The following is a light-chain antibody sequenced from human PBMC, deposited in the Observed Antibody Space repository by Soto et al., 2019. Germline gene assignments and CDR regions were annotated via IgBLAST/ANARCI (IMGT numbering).Light chain of an antibody. V-gene: IGKV1-5*03. J-gene: IGKJ1*01. Sequence: DIQMTQSPSTLSASLGDRVIITCRASQSISNWLAWYQQKPGKAPNLLIYKASTLQSGVPSRFSGNGSGTEFTLPITSLQPDDSATYYCQQYNGLPTWTFGQGTKVDIK. CDR2: KAS. CDR3: QQYNGLPTWT. CDR1: QSISNW.